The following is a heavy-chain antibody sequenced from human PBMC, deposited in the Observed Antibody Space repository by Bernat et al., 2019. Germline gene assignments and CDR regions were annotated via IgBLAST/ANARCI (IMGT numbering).Heavy chain of an antibody. CDR2: IYYSGGSGST. Sequence: QVQLQESGPGLVKPSETLSLTCTVSGGSISSYYWSWIRQPPGKGLEWIGYIYYSGGSGSTSYNPALKSRVTISIDTSNNQFSLKLSPVTAADTAVYYCARIFYDSGSYPLDYWGQGTLVTVSS. D-gene: IGHD3-10*01. J-gene: IGHJ4*02. CDR3: ARIFYDSGSYPLDY. V-gene: IGHV4-59*01. CDR1: GGSISSYY.